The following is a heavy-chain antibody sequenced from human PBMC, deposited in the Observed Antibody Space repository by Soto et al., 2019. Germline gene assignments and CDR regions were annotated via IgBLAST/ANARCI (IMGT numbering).Heavy chain of an antibody. Sequence: EVQLVESGGGLVQPGGSLRLSCAASGFTVSSKYMSWVRQAPGKGLEWVSLIQSGGPTYYADSVKGRFTISRDTSENTVHLQMDSLRAGDTAVYYCARDDVLCDGGRCYGVPLDAWGKGTTVTVSS. CDR2: IQSGGPT. V-gene: IGHV3-66*01. CDR1: GFTVSSKY. J-gene: IGHJ6*04. CDR3: ARDDVLCDGGRCYGVPLDA. D-gene: IGHD2-15*01.